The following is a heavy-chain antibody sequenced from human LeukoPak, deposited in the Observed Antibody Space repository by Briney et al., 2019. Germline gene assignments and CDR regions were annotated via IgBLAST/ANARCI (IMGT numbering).Heavy chain of an antibody. CDR1: GFTFSSYE. V-gene: IGHV3-48*03. J-gene: IGHJ1*01. CDR3: AREYDYGGNRPGCFQH. CDR2: ISSSGSTI. D-gene: IGHD4-23*01. Sequence: GGSLRLSCAASGFTFSSYEMNWVRQAPGKGLEWVSYISSSGSTIYYADSVKGRFTISRDNAKNSLYLQMNSLRAEDTAVYYCAREYDYGGNRPGCFQHWGQGTLVIVSS.